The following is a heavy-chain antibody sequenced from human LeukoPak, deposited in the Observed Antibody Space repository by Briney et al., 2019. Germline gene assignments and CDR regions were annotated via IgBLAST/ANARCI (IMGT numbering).Heavy chain of an antibody. J-gene: IGHJ4*02. V-gene: IGHV4-4*02. CDR3: ASGTQNDYGDLFFDY. CDR1: GGSISSSNW. Sequence: SETLSLTCAVSGGSISSSNWWSWVRQPPGKGLEWIGEIYHSGSTNYNPSLKSRVTISVDKSKNQFSLKLSSVTAADTAVYYCASGTQNDYGDLFFDYWGQGTLVTVSS. D-gene: IGHD4-17*01. CDR2: IYHSGST.